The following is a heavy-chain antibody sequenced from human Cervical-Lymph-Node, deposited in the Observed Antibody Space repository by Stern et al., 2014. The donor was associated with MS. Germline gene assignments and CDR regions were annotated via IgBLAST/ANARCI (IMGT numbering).Heavy chain of an antibody. V-gene: IGHV5-51*03. CDR3: AKSTTTRDNFNY. D-gene: IGHD4-17*01. CDR2: IYPGDSDT. Sequence: EVQLVESGAEVKKPGESLKISCKASGYIFTNYWIGWVRQMPGKGLEWMGIIYPGDSDTRYSPSFQGQVTISADKSITTAYLQWSSLRASDTAMYYCAKSTTTRDNFNYWGRGTLVTVSS. CDR1: GYIFTNYW. J-gene: IGHJ4*02.